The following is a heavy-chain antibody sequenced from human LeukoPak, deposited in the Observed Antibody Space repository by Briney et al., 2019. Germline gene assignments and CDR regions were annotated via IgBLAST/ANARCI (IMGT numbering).Heavy chain of an antibody. Sequence: SETLSLTCTVSGASVGSAGYYWSWIRQPPGGGLEWIGYIYYISNTNYNPSLKSRVTMSVDPSKNQFSLKLSSVTAADTAVYYCARHDNTPYYFDYWGQGTLVTVSS. V-gene: IGHV4-61*08. J-gene: IGHJ4*02. D-gene: IGHD3-22*01. CDR2: IYYISNT. CDR3: ARHDNTPYYFDY. CDR1: GASVGSAGYY.